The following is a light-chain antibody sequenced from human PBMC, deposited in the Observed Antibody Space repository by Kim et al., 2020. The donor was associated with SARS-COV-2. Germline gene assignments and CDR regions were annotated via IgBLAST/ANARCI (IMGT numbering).Light chain of an antibody. V-gene: IGKV1-5*01. Sequence: DIQMTQSPSTLSASVGDRVTITCRASQGISSRLAWYQQKPGKAPKSLISDASSLESGVPSRFSGSGSGTEFTLTISSLQPDDFATYYCQHYNSYSTFGQGTKVEIK. CDR1: QGISSR. CDR3: QHYNSYST. J-gene: IGKJ1*01. CDR2: DAS.